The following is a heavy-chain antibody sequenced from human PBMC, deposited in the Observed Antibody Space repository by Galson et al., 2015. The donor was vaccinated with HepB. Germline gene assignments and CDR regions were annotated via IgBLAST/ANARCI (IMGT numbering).Heavy chain of an antibody. CDR2: IYSSGNT. V-gene: IGHV4-4*07. J-gene: IGHJ3*02. D-gene: IGHD3-3*01. Sequence: LEWIGRIYSSGNTNYNPSLKSRVTMSVDTSKNQFSLKLSSVTAADTALYYCARVQSPTQIFGAFDIWGQGTMVTISS. CDR3: ARVQSPTQIFGAFDI.